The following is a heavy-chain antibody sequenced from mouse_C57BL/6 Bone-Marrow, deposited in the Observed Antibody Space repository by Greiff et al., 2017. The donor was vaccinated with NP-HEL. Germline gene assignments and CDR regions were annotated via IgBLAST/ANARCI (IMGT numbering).Heavy chain of an antibody. CDR2: IYPRSGNT. D-gene: IGHD2-2*01. V-gene: IGHV1-81*01. CDR3: ARGSTMVTRGSAWFAY. Sequence: VQLQQSGAELARPGASVKLSCKASGYTFTSYGISWVKQRTGQGLEWIGEIYPRSGNTYYNEKFKGKATLTADKSSSTAYMELRSLTSEDSAVYFCARGSTMVTRGSAWFAYWGQGTLVTVSA. J-gene: IGHJ3*01. CDR1: GYTFTSYG.